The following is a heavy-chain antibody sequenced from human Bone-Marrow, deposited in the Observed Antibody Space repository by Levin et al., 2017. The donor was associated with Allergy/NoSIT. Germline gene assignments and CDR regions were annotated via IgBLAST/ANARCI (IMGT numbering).Heavy chain of an antibody. Sequence: SQTLSLTCTVSGGSVSSGSHYWSWIRQSPGKGLEWIGYIYHSASSFYNPSLKSRVTISVGTSSNQFSLRLRSVTAADTAIYYCATWKSISYRFYFDNWGQGTLVTVSS. J-gene: IGHJ4*02. CDR2: IYHSASS. CDR1: GGSVSSGSHY. V-gene: IGHV4-61*01. D-gene: IGHD6-6*01. CDR3: ATWKSISYRFYFDN.